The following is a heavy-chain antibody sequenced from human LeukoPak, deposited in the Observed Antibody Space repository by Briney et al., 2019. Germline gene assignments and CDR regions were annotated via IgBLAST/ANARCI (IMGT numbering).Heavy chain of an antibody. J-gene: IGHJ4*02. D-gene: IGHD3-22*01. CDR1: GGSISSSSYY. CDR2: IYYSGST. Sequence: SETLSLTCTVSGGSISSSSYYWGWIRQPPGKRLEWIGSIYYSGSTYYNPSLKSRITISVDTSKSQFSLKLSSVTAADTAVYYCARHLTPMYGDSGYYLYWGQGTLVTVSS. V-gene: IGHV4-39*01. CDR3: ARHLTPMYGDSGYYLY.